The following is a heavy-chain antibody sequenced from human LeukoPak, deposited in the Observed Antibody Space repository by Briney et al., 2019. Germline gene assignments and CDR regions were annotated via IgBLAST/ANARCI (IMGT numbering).Heavy chain of an antibody. D-gene: IGHD5-18*01. J-gene: IGHJ4*02. CDR1: GGSFSGYY. Sequence: SETLSLTCAVYGGSFSGYYWSWIRQPPGKGLEWIGEINHSGSTNYNPSLKSRVTISVDTSKNQFSLKLSSVTAADTAVYHCARIRIQLWLRGGLYDYWGQGTLVTVSS. CDR2: INHSGST. V-gene: IGHV4-34*01. CDR3: ARIRIQLWLRGGLYDY.